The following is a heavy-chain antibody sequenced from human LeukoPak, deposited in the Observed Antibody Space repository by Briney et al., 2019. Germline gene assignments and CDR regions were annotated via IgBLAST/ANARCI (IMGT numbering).Heavy chain of an antibody. D-gene: IGHD3-10*01. J-gene: IGHJ3*02. CDR2: IFHSGST. CDR1: GGSISSSNW. V-gene: IGHV4-4*02. CDR3: ARVMVRFGEFFLAGDAFDI. Sequence: SETLSLTCAVSGGSISSSNWWTWVRQPPGKGLEWIGEIFHSGSTNYNPSLRSRLTISVDKSRNQFSLKLSSVTAADTAVYYCARVMVRFGEFFLAGDAFDIWGQGTMVTVSS.